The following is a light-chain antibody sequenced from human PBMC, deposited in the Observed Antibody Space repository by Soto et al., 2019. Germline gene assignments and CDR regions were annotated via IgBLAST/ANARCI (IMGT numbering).Light chain of an antibody. CDR1: QRVSSN. CDR2: GAS. Sequence: IVMTKSPATLSGSPRERGTLTCRASQRVSSNVAWYQQKPGHAPRLLLYGASARATGVPARFSGSGSGTQFTLTISSLQSEDFAVYYCQQDNNWRRTFGQGTKVDNK. J-gene: IGKJ1*01. CDR3: QQDNNWRRT. V-gene: IGKV3-15*01.